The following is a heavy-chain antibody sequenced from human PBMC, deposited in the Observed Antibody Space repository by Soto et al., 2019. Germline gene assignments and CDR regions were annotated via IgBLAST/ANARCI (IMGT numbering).Heavy chain of an antibody. J-gene: IGHJ6*02. CDR2: IRSKADNYAT. CDR3: ARLAEWEYYDGMDV. CDR1: GFTFSVSA. D-gene: IGHD1-26*01. Sequence: EVQLVESGGGLVQHGGSLKLSCAVSGFTFSVSAIHWVRQASGKGLEWVGRIRSKADNYATAYGASVKGRFSISRDDSKNTAYLQMSSLNTEDTAVYYCARLAEWEYYDGMDVWGQGTTVTVSS. V-gene: IGHV3-73*02.